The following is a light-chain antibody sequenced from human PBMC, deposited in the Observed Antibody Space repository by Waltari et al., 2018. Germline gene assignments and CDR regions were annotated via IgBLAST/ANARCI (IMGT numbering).Light chain of an antibody. J-gene: IGLJ2*01. V-gene: IGLV2-14*03. CDR3: NSYTTDTSLGV. Sequence: SAPTQFASMSGSLGQSITLSCDGTRSDSDYSKYVSWYQQHPGKAPKLILFDVNNRPLGVSDRFSGSKSGATASLTISGLHAEDEATYYCNSYTTDTSLGVFGGGTKLTVL. CDR1: RSDSDYSKY. CDR2: DVN.